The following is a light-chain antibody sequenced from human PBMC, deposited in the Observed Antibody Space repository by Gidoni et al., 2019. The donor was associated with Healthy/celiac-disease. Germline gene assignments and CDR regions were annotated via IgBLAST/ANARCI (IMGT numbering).Light chain of an antibody. CDR1: QSFSSY. J-gene: IGKJ2*01. CDR2: DAS. CDR3: QQRSNWSGT. Sequence: EIVLTQSPATLSSSPGERATLSCRASQSFSSYLAWYQQKPGQAPRLLIYDASNRATGIPARFIGSVSGTDFPLTIISLEPEDFAVYYCQQRSNWSGTFGQGTKLEIK. V-gene: IGKV3-11*01.